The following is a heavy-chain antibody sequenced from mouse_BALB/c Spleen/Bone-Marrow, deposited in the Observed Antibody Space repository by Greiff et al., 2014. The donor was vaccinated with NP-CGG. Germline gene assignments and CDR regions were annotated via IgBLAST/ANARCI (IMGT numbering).Heavy chain of an antibody. Sequence: VQLQQSGAELARPGTSVKLSCKTSGYTFTNYWMQWIKQRPGQGLEWIGTIYPGDGDTRYTQKFKGKATLTADKSSSTAYMQHSSLASEDSAVYYCARSNYPYAMDYWGQGTSVTVSS. V-gene: IGHV1-87*01. CDR3: ARSNYPYAMDY. CDR1: GYTFTNYW. CDR2: IYPGDGDT. J-gene: IGHJ4*01. D-gene: IGHD2-5*01.